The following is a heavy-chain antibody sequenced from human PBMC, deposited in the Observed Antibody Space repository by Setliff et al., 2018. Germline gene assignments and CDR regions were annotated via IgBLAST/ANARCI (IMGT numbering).Heavy chain of an antibody. V-gene: IGHV1-46*01. CDR1: GYTFTTYY. D-gene: IGHD3-3*01. CDR2: INPGDGST. J-gene: IGHJ4*02. CDR3: ARENTAKNFWGEESDY. Sequence: ASVKVSCKASGYTFTTYYMHWVRQAPGQGLEWMGVINPGDGSTTYAQKFQGRVKMTRDTSTNTVYMQLNSLRFEDRAVYYCARENTAKNFWGEESDYWGQGTQVTVPQ.